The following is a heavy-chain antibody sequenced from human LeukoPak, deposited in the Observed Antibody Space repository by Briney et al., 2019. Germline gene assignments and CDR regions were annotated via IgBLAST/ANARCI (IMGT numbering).Heavy chain of an antibody. CDR1: GVTVIRKY. J-gene: IGHJ3*02. CDR3: ARGDRAFDI. V-gene: IGHV3-53*04. CDR2: IYSGRST. Sequence: GGSLRLSCAASGVTVIRKYMSWVRQAPGKGMELVSFIYSGRSTYSADSVKGRFTISTHNSNNPLYLQMNSLRAEDTAVYYCARGDRAFDIWGQGTMVTVSS. D-gene: IGHD3-16*01.